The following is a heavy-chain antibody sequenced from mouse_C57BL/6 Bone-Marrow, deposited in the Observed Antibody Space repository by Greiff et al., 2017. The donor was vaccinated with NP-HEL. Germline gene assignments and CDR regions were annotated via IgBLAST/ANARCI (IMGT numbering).Heavy chain of an antibody. CDR3: ARDRSSQETRNWYFDV. CDR1: GYSFTGYY. Sequence: EVQLQQSGPELVKPGASVKISCKASGYSFTGYYMNWVKQSPEKSLEWIGELTPSTGGTTYNQKFKAKATLTVDKSSSTAYMQLKSLTSDDSAVYYCARDRSSQETRNWYFDVWGTGTTVTVSS. D-gene: IGHD1-3*01. J-gene: IGHJ1*03. CDR2: LTPSTGGT. V-gene: IGHV1-42*01.